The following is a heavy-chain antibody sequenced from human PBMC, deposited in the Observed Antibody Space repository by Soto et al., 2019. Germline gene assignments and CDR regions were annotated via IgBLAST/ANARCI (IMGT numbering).Heavy chain of an antibody. D-gene: IGHD2-2*01. Sequence: ASVKVSCKASGYTFTGYYMDWVRQAPGQGLEWMGWINPNSGGTNYAKKFQGWVTMTRDTSISTAYMELSRLTSVDMAVYYCVRSAIYAAFDIWGQGTMVTVSS. J-gene: IGHJ3*02. V-gene: IGHV1-2*04. CDR3: VRSAIYAAFDI. CDR1: GYTFTGYY. CDR2: INPNSGGT.